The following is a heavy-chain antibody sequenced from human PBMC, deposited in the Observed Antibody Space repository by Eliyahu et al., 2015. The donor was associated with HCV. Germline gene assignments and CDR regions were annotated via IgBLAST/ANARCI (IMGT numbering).Heavy chain of an antibody. V-gene: IGHV4-34*02. Sequence: QVQLQERGAGLLKPSETLSLTXVVYGGSFSGYVWGWIRQPPGKGLDWIGEINHRGTTNYVPSLRGRVTISMDMSKNQFSLKLTSVTAADTAVYYCARSFGTSLSWFDPWGQGTLVIVSS. CDR1: GGSFSGYV. D-gene: IGHD3-16*01. CDR3: ARSFGTSLSWFDP. J-gene: IGHJ5*02. CDR2: INHRGTT.